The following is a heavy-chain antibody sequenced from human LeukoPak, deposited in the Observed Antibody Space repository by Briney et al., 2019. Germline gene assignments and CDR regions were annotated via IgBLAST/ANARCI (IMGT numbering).Heavy chain of an antibody. D-gene: IGHD2-2*01. CDR2: ISSSSSTI. J-gene: IGHJ4*02. Sequence: GGSLRLSCAASGFTFSSYSMNWVRRAPGKGLEWVSYISSSSSTIYYADSVKGRFTISRDNAKNSLYLQMNSLRDEDTAVYYCARVTRYCSSTSCWTHFDYWGQGTLVTVSS. V-gene: IGHV3-48*02. CDR3: ARVTRYCSSTSCWTHFDY. CDR1: GFTFSSYS.